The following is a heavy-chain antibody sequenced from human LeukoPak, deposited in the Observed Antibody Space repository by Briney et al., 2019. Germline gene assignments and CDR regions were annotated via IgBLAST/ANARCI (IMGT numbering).Heavy chain of an antibody. J-gene: IGHJ6*03. CDR2: MNPNSGNT. D-gene: IGHD4-23*01. CDR3: ARGGGNSVYYYYYMDV. Sequence: ASVTVSCTASGYTFTIYDINWVRQAPGQGLEWMGWMNPNSGNTGYAQKFQGRVTITRNTSISTAYMELSRLRSEDTAVYYCARGGGNSVYYYYYMDVWGKGTTVTVSS. CDR1: GYTFTIYD. V-gene: IGHV1-8*03.